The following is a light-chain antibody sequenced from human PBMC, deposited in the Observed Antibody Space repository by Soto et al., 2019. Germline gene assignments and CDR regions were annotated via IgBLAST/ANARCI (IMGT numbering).Light chain of an antibody. CDR1: TRAVTSGHS. J-gene: IGLJ2*01. CDR2: GTS. V-gene: IGLV7-43*01. Sequence: QAVVTQEPSVTGSPGVTVTLTCASNTRAVTSGHSPNWFQQKPGQAPRALIYGTSNKHSWTPARFSGSLLGGNAALTLSGVQHEDEAEYYCLLHDGGIVVFGGGTKLTVL. CDR3: LLHDGGIVV.